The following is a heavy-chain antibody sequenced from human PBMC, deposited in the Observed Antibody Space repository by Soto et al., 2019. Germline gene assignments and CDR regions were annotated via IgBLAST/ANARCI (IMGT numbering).Heavy chain of an antibody. CDR3: ARVHSSSWYEAFDI. CDR1: GFTFSSYS. CDR2: ISSSSSYI. D-gene: IGHD6-13*01. J-gene: IGHJ3*02. Sequence: GGSLRLSCAASGFTFSSYSMNWVRQAPGKGLEWVSSISSSSSYIYYADSVKGRFTISRDNAKNSLYLQMNSLRAEDTAVYYCARVHSSSWYEAFDIWGQGTMVTVSS. V-gene: IGHV3-21*01.